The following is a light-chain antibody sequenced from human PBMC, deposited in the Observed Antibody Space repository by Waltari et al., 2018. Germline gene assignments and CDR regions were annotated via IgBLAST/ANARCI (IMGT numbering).Light chain of an antibody. V-gene: IGLV4-69*01. Sequence: QLMLTQSPSASASLGASVKLTCTLSSGHSSYAIAWHQQQPEKGPRYLMKLNSDGSHSKGDGIPDRFSGSSSGAERYLTISSLQSEDEADYYCQTWGTGILYDFGTGTKVTVL. CDR3: QTWGTGILYD. J-gene: IGLJ1*01. CDR1: SGHSSYA. CDR2: LNSDGSH.